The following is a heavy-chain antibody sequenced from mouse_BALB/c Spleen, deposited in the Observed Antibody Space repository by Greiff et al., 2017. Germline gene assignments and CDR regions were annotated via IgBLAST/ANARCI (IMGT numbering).Heavy chain of an antibody. CDR1: GYSITSDYA. Sequence: EVKLMESGPGLVKPSQSLSLTCTVTGYSITSDYAWNWIRQFPGNKLEWMGYISYSGSTSYNPSLKSRISITRDTSKNQFFLQLNSVTTDDTATYYCASSEWSYAMDYWGQGTSVTVSS. D-gene: IGHD1-3*01. V-gene: IGHV3-2*02. CDR2: ISYSGST. CDR3: ASSEWSYAMDY. J-gene: IGHJ4*01.